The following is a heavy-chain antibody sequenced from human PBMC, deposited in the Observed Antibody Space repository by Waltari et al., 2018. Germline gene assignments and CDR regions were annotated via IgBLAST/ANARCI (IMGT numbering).Heavy chain of an antibody. CDR3: ARDRDYDILTLPGGHDAFDI. J-gene: IGHJ3*02. D-gene: IGHD3-9*01. V-gene: IGHV1-46*01. CDR1: GYTFTSYY. Sequence: QVQLVQSGAEVKKPGASVKVSCKASGYTFTSYYMHWVRQAPGQGLEWMGIINPIGGRTSYAPKFQGRVTMTRDTSTSTVYMELSSLRSEDTAVYYCARDRDYDILTLPGGHDAFDIWGQGTMVTVSS. CDR2: INPIGGRT.